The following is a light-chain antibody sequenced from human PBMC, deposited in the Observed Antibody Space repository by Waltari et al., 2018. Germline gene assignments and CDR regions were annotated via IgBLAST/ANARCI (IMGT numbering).Light chain of an antibody. CDR3: QQYNTDYT. CDR1: QSIMSW. J-gene: IGKJ2*01. CDR2: KAS. Sequence: DVQMTQSPSTLSASVGDTVSITCRASQSIMSWLAWYQQKAGKAPKVLISKASTLESGVPSRFSGSESGTEFTLTISNLQPDDFVTYYCQQYNTDYTFGQGTILEIK. V-gene: IGKV1-5*03.